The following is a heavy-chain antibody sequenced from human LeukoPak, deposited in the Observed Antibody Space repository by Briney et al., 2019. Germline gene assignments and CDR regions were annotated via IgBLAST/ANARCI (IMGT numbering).Heavy chain of an antibody. CDR2: INHSGST. D-gene: IGHD1-26*01. CDR1: GGSFSGYC. J-gene: IGHJ5*02. CDR3: ARGSKMLGYNWFDP. Sequence: SETLSLTCAVYGGSFSGYCWNWIRQPPGKGLEWIGEINHSGSTNYIPSLKSRVTISVDTSKNQFSLKLSSVTAADTAVYYCARGSKMLGYNWFDPWGQGTLVTVSS. V-gene: IGHV4-34*01.